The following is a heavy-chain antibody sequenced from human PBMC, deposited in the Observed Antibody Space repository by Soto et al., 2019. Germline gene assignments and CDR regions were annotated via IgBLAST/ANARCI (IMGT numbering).Heavy chain of an antibody. V-gene: IGHV3-48*03. CDR2: ISSSGSTI. CDR1: GFTFSSYE. Sequence: EVQLVESGGGLVQPGGSLRLSCAASGFTFSSYEMNWVRQAPGKGLEWVSYISSSGSTIYYADSVKGRFTISRDNAKNSLYLQMNSLRAEDTAVYYCARDGYYVSGMDVWGQGTTVTVSS. J-gene: IGHJ6*02. CDR3: ARDGYYVSGMDV.